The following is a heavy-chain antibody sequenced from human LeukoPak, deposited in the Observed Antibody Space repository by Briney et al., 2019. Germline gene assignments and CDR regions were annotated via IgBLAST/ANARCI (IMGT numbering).Heavy chain of an antibody. J-gene: IGHJ4*02. D-gene: IGHD1-26*01. CDR2: ISYDGSNK. CDR3: ARDSDIVGATTGFDY. Sequence: GGSLRLSCAASGFTFSSYAMHWVRQAPGKGLEWVAGISYDGSNKYYADSVKGRFTISRDNSKNTLYLQMNSLRAEDTAVYYCARDSDIVGATTGFDYWGQGTLVTVSS. CDR1: GFTFSSYA. V-gene: IGHV3-30-3*01.